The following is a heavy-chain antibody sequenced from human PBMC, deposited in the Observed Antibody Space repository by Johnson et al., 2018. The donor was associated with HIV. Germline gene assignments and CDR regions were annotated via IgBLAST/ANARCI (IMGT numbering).Heavy chain of an antibody. CDR2: ISYDGGDK. Sequence: QEQLVESGGGVVQPGRSLRLSCAASGFTFSSYAMHWVRQAPGKGLEWVAVISYDGGDKYYADSVKGRFTISRDNSKSTLYLQMNSLRPEDTAGYYCAKARRAPRAVDIWGQGTMVTVSS. CDR1: GFTFSSYA. CDR3: AKARRAPRAVDI. J-gene: IGHJ3*02. V-gene: IGHV3-30*18.